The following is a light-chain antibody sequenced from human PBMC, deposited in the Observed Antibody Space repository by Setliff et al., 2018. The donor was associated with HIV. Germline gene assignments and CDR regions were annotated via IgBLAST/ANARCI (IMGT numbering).Light chain of an antibody. CDR1: SGHSSYA. CDR2: LKSDGSH. Sequence: QSALTQSPSASASLGASVKLTCTLSSGHSSYAIAWHQQQPEKGPRYLMKLKSDGSHTKGDGIPDRFSGSSSGAERYLTISSLQSDDEADYYCQTWGTGILVFGTGTKVTVL. CDR3: QTWGTGILV. V-gene: IGLV4-69*01. J-gene: IGLJ1*01.